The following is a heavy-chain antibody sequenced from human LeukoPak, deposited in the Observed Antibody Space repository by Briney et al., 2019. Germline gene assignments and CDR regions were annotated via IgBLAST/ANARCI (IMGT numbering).Heavy chain of an antibody. D-gene: IGHD3-22*01. Sequence: GGSLRLSCAASGFTFDDYTMHWVRQAPGKGLAWVSLISWDGGSTYYADSVKGRFTISRDNSKNPLYLQMNSLRTEDTALYYCAKDSGGYYDSHYYGMDVWGQGTTVTVSS. V-gene: IGHV3-43*01. CDR1: GFTFDDYT. CDR3: AKDSGGYYDSHYYGMDV. J-gene: IGHJ6*02. CDR2: ISWDGGST.